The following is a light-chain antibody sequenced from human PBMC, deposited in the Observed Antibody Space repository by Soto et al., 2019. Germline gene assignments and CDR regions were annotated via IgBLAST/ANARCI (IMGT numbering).Light chain of an antibody. J-gene: IGKJ1*01. CDR3: QQYNRYSWT. CDR1: QSISSW. V-gene: IGKV1-5*01. CDR2: DAS. Sequence: DIQMTQSPSTLSASVGDRVTITCRASQSISSWLAWYQQKPGKATKLLIYDASSLESGVPSRFSGSGSGTEVTLTISSLQPDDFATYYCQQYNRYSWTFGQGTKVEI.